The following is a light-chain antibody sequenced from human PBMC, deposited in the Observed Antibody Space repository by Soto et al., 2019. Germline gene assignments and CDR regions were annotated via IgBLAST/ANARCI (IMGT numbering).Light chain of an antibody. CDR1: SSNIGGNT. J-gene: IGLJ1*01. CDR3: AAWDDSLNGHV. V-gene: IGLV1-44*01. Sequence: QPVLTQPPSASGTPGQRVTISCSGSSSNIGGNTVNWYQQIPGSAPKLLIYSTNQRPSGVPDRFSGSKSGTSASLAISGLQSEDEADYYCAAWDDSLNGHVFGTGTKVTVL. CDR2: STN.